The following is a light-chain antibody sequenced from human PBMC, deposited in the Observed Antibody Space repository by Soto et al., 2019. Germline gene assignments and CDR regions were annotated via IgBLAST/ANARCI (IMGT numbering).Light chain of an antibody. Sequence: EIVLTQSPATLSLSPGERATLSCRASQSVRGSFLAWYRQKPGQAPRLLIYGATSRATGIPDRFSGSGSGTDFTLTISRLEPEDCAVYYCQQYGTTPLYTFGQGTKLEIK. J-gene: IGKJ2*01. V-gene: IGKV3-20*01. CDR1: QSVRGSF. CDR2: GAT. CDR3: QQYGTTPLYT.